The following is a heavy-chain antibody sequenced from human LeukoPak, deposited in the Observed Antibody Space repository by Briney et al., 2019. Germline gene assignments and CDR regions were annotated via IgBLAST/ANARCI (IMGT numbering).Heavy chain of an antibody. CDR2: ISYDGSNK. CDR1: GFTFSSYA. J-gene: IGHJ6*01. Sequence: GGSLRLSCAASGFTFSSYAMHWVRQAPGKGLEWVAVISYDGSNKYYADSVKGRFTISRDNSKNTLYLQMNSLRAEDTAVYYCARDAGSRGMDVWGPGATVTVSS. CDR3: ARDAGSRGMDV. V-gene: IGHV3-30-3*01.